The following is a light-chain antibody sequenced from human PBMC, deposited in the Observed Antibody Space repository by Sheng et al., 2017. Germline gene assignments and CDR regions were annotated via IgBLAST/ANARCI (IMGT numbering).Light chain of an antibody. J-gene: IGLJ3*02. V-gene: IGLV1-36*01. CDR1: SSNIEKNA. Sequence: QSVLTQPPSVSEDPRQRVTISCSGSSSNIEKNAVNWFQQLPGKAPKLLIYYDNLLPSGVSDRFSGSKSGTSASLAISGLRSEDEADYYCAVWDDSLSGRVFGGGTKLTVL. CDR3: AVWDDSLSGRV. CDR2: YDN.